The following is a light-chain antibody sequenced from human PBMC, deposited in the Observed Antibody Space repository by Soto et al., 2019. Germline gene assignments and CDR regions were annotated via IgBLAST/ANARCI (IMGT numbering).Light chain of an antibody. Sequence: DIQMTQSPSSLSASVGDRVTITCRASQGIRNDLAWYQQKPGKAPKRLIYAASSLQGGVPTRFSGSGSGTDFTLTISSLQTEDFAPYYCQQSFTSPASGQGTKVDIX. CDR3: QQSFTSPA. J-gene: IGKJ1*01. CDR2: AAS. CDR1: QGIRND. V-gene: IGKV1-39*01.